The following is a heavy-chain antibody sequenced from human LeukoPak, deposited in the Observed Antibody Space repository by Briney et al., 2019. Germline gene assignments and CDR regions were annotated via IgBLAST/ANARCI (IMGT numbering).Heavy chain of an antibody. CDR3: ARVNTVTTSRFDY. CDR1: GGSISSYY. V-gene: IGHV4-59*12. J-gene: IGHJ4*02. D-gene: IGHD4-17*01. Sequence: KTSETLSLTCTVSGGSISSYYWSWIRQPPGKGLEWIGYIYYSGSTNYNPSLRSRVTISVDTSKNQFSLKLSSVTAADTAVYYCARVNTVTTSRFDYWGQGTLVTVSS. CDR2: IYYSGST.